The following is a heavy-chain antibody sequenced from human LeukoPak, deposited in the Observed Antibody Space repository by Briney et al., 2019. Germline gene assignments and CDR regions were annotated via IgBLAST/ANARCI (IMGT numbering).Heavy chain of an antibody. Sequence: SETLSLTCAVYGGFFSGYYWSWIRQPPGKGLEWIGEINHSGSTNYNPSLKSRVTISVDTSKNQFSLKLSSVTAADTAVYYCARAGYVPIDYWGQGTLVTVSS. J-gene: IGHJ4*02. CDR3: ARAGYVPIDY. D-gene: IGHD6-19*01. CDR2: INHSGST. CDR1: GGFFSGYY. V-gene: IGHV4-34*01.